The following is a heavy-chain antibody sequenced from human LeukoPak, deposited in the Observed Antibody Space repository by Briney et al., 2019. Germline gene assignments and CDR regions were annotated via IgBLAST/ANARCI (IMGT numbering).Heavy chain of an antibody. J-gene: IGHJ6*03. CDR2: IRYDGSNK. V-gene: IGHV3-30*02. CDR3: APRGYGSSLNYYYYYMDV. Sequence: GGSLRLSCAASGFTFSSYGMHWVRQAPGKGLEWVAFIRYDGSNKYYADSVKGRFTISRDNSKNTLYLQMNSLRAEDTAVYYCAPRGYGSSLNYYYYYMDVWGKGTTVTVSS. D-gene: IGHD6-13*01. CDR1: GFTFSSYG.